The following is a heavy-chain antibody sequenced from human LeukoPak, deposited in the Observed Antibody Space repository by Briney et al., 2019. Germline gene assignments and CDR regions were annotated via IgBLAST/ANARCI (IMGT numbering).Heavy chain of an antibody. V-gene: IGHV3-74*01. CDR1: GSTFSSYW. J-gene: IGHJ4*02. CDR3: VRGNDYGGPHY. Sequence: GGSLRLSCAVSGSTFSSYWMHWVRQAPGKGLVWVSRIDRDGSRINYADSVKGRFTISRDNGKNTQFLQMNSLRAEDAAVYYCVRGNDYGGPHYWGQGTLVTVSS. CDR2: IDRDGSRI. D-gene: IGHD4-23*01.